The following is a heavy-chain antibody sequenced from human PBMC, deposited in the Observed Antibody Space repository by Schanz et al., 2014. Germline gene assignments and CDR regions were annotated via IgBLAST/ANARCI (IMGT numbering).Heavy chain of an antibody. CDR1: GFTLSNSD. Sequence: VQLVESGGGLVQPGGSLRLSCAASGFTLSNSDMHWVRQAPGRGLEWVSGISGSGGTTHYADSVEGRFTISRVNSKNTLYLRMKGLRAEDTAVYYCAKGRRGYFDSSGSYWGTFDFWGQGTLVSVSS. V-gene: IGHV3-23*04. CDR2: ISGSGGTT. D-gene: IGHD3-22*01. J-gene: IGHJ4*02. CDR3: AKGRRGYFDSSGSYWGTFDF.